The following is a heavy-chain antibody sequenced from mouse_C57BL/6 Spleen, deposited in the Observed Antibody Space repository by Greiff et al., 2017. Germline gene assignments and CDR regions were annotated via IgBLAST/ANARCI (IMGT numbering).Heavy chain of an antibody. D-gene: IGHD2-2*01. Sequence: EVKLVESGGGLVKPGGSLKLSCAASGFTFSSYAMSWVRQTPEKRLEWVATISDGGSYTYYPDNVKGRFTISRDNAKNNLYLQMSHLKSEDTAMYYCARDDGYDGFAYWGQGTLVTVSA. CDR3: ARDDGYDGFAY. CDR1: GFTFSSYA. CDR2: ISDGGSYT. J-gene: IGHJ3*01. V-gene: IGHV5-4*01.